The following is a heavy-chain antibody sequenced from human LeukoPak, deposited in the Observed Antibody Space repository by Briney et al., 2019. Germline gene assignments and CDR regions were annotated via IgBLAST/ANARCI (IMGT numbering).Heavy chain of an antibody. J-gene: IGHJ3*02. CDR1: GASIRSYF. CDR2: VYDNDIS. D-gene: IGHD5-12*01. Sequence: SETLSLTCSVSGASIRSYFWSWIRQSPGKGLEWIGYVYDNDISNFNPSLESRATILVDRSKSQFSLKLRSVTAADTAVYYCARGLVLATDDAFDIWGPGTMVTVSS. CDR3: ARGLVLATDDAFDI. V-gene: IGHV4-59*01.